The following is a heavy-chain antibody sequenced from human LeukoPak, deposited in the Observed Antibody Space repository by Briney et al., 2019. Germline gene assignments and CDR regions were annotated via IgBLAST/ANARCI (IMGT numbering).Heavy chain of an antibody. Sequence: PSETLSLTCAVYGGSFSGYYWSWIRQPPGKGLEWIGEINHSGSTNYNPSLKSRVTISVDTSKNQFSLKLSSVTAADTAVYYCASNYYYGSGVWGKGTTVTVSS. CDR2: INHSGST. J-gene: IGHJ6*04. CDR3: ASNYYYGSGV. CDR1: GGSFSGYY. V-gene: IGHV4-34*01.